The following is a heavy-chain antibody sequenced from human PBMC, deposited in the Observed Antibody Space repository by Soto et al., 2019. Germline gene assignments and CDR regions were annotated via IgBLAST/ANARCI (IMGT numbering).Heavy chain of an antibody. Sequence: LEWRGRIDPSDSYTNYSPSSQGLVTISADKSISTTYLQWRSVTASDTAMYYCARPRWGPVSRDTFYFDFWGQGTPVTVSS. CDR2: IDPSDSYT. CDR3: ARPRWGPVSRDTFYFDF. V-gene: IGHV5-10-1*04. D-gene: IGHD3-16*01. J-gene: IGHJ4*02.